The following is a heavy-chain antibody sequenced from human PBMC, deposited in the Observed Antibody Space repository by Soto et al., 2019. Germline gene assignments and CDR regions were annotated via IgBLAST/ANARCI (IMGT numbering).Heavy chain of an antibody. J-gene: IGHJ4*02. D-gene: IGHD2-2*03. V-gene: IGHV1-18*04. CDR3: AREPFGYRSSTSCYPFDY. CDR2: ISAYNGNT. Sequence: ASVKVSCKASGYTFTSYGISWVRQAPGQGLEWMGWISAYNGNTNYAQKLQGRVTMTTDTSTSTAYMELRSLRSDDTAVYYCAREPFGYRSSTSCYPFDYWGQGTLVTVSS. CDR1: GYTFTSYG.